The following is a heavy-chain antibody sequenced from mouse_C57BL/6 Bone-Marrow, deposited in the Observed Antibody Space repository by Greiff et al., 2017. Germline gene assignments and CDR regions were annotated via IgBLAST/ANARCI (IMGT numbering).Heavy chain of an antibody. D-gene: IGHD1-1*01. CDR1: GYSITSGYY. CDR3: ARDPLYYYGSSPFAY. Sequence: ESGPGLVKPSQSLSLTCSVTGYSITSGYYWNWIRQFPGNKLEWMGYISYDGSNNYNPSLKNRISITRDTSKNQFFLKLNSVTTEDTATYYCARDPLYYYGSSPFAYWGQGTLVTVSA. J-gene: IGHJ3*01. V-gene: IGHV3-6*01. CDR2: ISYDGSN.